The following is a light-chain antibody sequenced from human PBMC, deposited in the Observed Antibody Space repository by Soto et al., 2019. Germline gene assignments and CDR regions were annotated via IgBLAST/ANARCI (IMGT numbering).Light chain of an antibody. CDR2: AAS. Sequence: DIQMTQSPSSVSASVGDRVTITCRASQHIYSWLAWYQQKPGKAPKLLMYAASSLQRGVPSRFSGSGSGTDFSLTISSLQPEDSATYYCQHTNSFPYAFGQGTKLEIK. J-gene: IGKJ2*01. V-gene: IGKV1-12*01. CDR3: QHTNSFPYA. CDR1: QHIYSW.